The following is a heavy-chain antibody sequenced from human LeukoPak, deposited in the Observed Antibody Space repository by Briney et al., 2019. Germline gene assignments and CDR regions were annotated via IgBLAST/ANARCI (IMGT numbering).Heavy chain of an antibody. J-gene: IGHJ6*02. Sequence: AVIWYDGSNKYYADSVKGRFTISRDNSKNTLYLQMNSLRAEDTAVYYCASDPAASIQAISYYDMDVSG. CDR3: ASDPAASIQAISYYDMDV. CDR2: IWYDGSNK. D-gene: IGHD6-13*01. V-gene: IGHV3-33*01.